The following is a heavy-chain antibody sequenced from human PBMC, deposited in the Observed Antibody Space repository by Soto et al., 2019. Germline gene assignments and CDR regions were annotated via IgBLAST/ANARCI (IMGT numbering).Heavy chain of an antibody. J-gene: IGHJ6*02. CDR3: TREQDIVVAIGVGLRRHYFSGMDV. CDR1: GFMFSTYD. Sequence: GGSLRLSCAASGFMFSTYDMHWVRQTTGKGLEWVSAIGTAGDTYYAASVKGRFTISRENAKNSLFLQMSSLRAEDTAVYYCTREQDIVVAIGVGLRRHYFSGMDVWGQGTTVTVSS. CDR2: IGTAGDT. V-gene: IGHV3-13*01. D-gene: IGHD2-15*01.